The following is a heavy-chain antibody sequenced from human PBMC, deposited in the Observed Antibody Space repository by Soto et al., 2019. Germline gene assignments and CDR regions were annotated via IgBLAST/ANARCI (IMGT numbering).Heavy chain of an antibody. D-gene: IGHD5-18*01. CDR1: GGSISSYY. V-gene: IGHV4-59*01. CDR2: IYYRGST. CDR3: ARVPTAMARRYWSDP. Sequence: SETLSLTCTVSGGSISSYYWSCIRQPPGKGLEWIGCIYYRGSTNYNPSLKSRVTISVDTSKNQFSLKLSSVTAADTAVYYCARVPTAMARRYWSDPWGQGTLVTVS. J-gene: IGHJ5*02.